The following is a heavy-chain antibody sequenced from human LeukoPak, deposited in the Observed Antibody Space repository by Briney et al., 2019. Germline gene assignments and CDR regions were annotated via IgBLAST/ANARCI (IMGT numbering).Heavy chain of an antibody. J-gene: IGHJ4*02. CDR3: ARDRSLGIIDY. CDR1: GDSISSYY. V-gene: IGHV4-59*01. D-gene: IGHD3-16*01. CDR2: IYYSGST. Sequence: SETLSLTCIVSGDSISSYYWSWIRQPPGKGLEWIGYIYYSGSTNYNPSLKSRVTVSIDASKNHFSLKLSSVTAADTAVYYCARDRSLGIIDYWGQGTLVTVSS.